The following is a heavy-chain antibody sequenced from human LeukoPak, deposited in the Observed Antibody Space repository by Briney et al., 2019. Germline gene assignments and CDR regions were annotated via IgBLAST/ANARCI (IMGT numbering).Heavy chain of an antibody. D-gene: IGHD2-21*01. CDR2: IYHSGST. CDR3: ARAPIVVELNAFDI. V-gene: IGHV4-4*02. Sequence: SGTLSLTCAVSGGSFSSSNWWSWVRQPPGKGLEWIGEIYHSGSTNYNPSLKSRVTISVNKSKNQFSLKLSSVTAADTAVYYCARAPIVVELNAFDIWGQGTMVTVSS. CDR1: GGSFSSSNW. J-gene: IGHJ3*02.